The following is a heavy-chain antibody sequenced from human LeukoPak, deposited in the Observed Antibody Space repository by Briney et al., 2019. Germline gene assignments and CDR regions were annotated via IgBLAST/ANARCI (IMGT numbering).Heavy chain of an antibody. CDR3: ARGSSIVVAVEYYFDY. Sequence: GASVKVSCKASGYTFTSYYIHWVRQAPGQGLEWMGIINPSGGSISYEQKFQGRVTMTRDTSTSTVYMELSSLRSEDTAVYYCARGSSIVVAVEYYFDYWGQGTLVTVSS. D-gene: IGHD6-19*01. CDR1: GYTFTSYY. J-gene: IGHJ4*02. V-gene: IGHV1-46*01. CDR2: INPSGGSI.